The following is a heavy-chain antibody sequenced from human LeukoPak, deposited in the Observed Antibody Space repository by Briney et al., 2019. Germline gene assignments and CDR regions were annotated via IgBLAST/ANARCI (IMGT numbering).Heavy chain of an antibody. CDR1: GYSFTSYW. CDR3: ARHKIVGYSGFGY. D-gene: IGHD5-12*01. Sequence: GESLKISCKGSGYSFTSYWGGWVRQMPGKGRDGMGIIYPGDADTRYSPSFEGQVTISADKSISTAYLQWRSLKASDTAMYYCARHKIVGYSGFGYWGEGTLVSVSS. CDR2: IYPGDADT. J-gene: IGHJ4*02. V-gene: IGHV5-51*01.